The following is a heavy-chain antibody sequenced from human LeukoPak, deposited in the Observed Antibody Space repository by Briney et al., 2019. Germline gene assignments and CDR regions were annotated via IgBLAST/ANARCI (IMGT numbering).Heavy chain of an antibody. D-gene: IGHD5-18*01. CDR2: FDPEDGET. Sequence: ASVKVSCKVPGYTLTELSMHWVRQAPGKGLEWMGGFDPEDGETIYAQKFQGRVTMTRDTSISTAYMELSRLRSDDTAVYYCARVRSYGYDYWGQGTLVTVSS. CDR3: ARVRSYGYDY. J-gene: IGHJ4*02. CDR1: GYTLTELS. V-gene: IGHV1-24*01.